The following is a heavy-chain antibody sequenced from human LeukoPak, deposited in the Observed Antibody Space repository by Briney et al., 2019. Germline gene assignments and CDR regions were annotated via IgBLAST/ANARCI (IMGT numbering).Heavy chain of an antibody. Sequence: ASVKVSCKASGYTFRSYGFSWVRQAPGQGLEWMGWISPYNGNTNYAQRFQGRVTMTTDTSTSTAYMELRSLRFDDTAVYYCARDGGHFDYWGQGTLVTVSS. J-gene: IGHJ4*02. V-gene: IGHV1-18*01. CDR3: ARDGGHFDY. CDR2: ISPYNGNT. CDR1: GYTFRSYG.